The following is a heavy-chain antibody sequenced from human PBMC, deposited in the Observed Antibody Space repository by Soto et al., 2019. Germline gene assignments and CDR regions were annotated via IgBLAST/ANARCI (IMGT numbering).Heavy chain of an antibody. V-gene: IGHV4-39*01. CDR1: GGSISSSSYY. Sequence: SETLSLTCTVSGGSISSSSYYWGWIRQPPGKGLEWIGSIYYSGSTYYNPSLKSRVTISVDTSKNQFSLKLSSVTAADTAVYYCARGTVTTRHYYYYMDVWGKGTTVTVSS. J-gene: IGHJ6*03. D-gene: IGHD4-17*01. CDR3: ARGTVTTRHYYYYMDV. CDR2: IYYSGST.